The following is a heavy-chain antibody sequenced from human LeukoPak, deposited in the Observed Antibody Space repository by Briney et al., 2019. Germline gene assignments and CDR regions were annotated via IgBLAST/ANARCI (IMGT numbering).Heavy chain of an antibody. CDR2: ISPTGGST. V-gene: IGHV1-46*01. Sequence: ASVKVSCKASGYTFTGYYMHWVRQAPGQGLEWMGLISPTGGSTGYAQKFQGRVTMTRDMSTSTGYMELSSLRSEDTAIYYCARDNSVGDNAWWFDPWGQGTLVTVSS. CDR1: GYTFTGYY. J-gene: IGHJ5*02. D-gene: IGHD1-26*01. CDR3: ARDNSVGDNAWWFDP.